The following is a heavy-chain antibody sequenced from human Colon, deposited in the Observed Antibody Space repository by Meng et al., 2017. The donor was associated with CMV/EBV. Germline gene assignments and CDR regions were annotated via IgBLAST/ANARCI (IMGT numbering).Heavy chain of an antibody. CDR3: ARDLPGSAYYYYGLDV. Sequence: GGSLRLSCGASGFTFSDYYMSWVRQAPGKGLEWVSSISDSGRTIYYADSVKGRFTISRDNANNSLYLQMNGLRAEDTAVYYCARDLPGSAYYYYGLDVWGQGTTVTVSS. D-gene: IGHD6-6*01. V-gene: IGHV3-11*01. CDR2: ISDSGRTI. J-gene: IGHJ6*02. CDR1: GFTFSDYY.